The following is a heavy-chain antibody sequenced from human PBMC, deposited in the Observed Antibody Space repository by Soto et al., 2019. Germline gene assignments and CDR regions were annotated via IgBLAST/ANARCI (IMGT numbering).Heavy chain of an antibody. Sequence: SGPTLVNPTQTLTLTCTFSGFSLSTSGMRVSWIRQPPGKALEWLARIDWDDDKFYNTSLKTRLTISKDSSKNQVVLTMTNMDPVDTATYYCARMFHCSGGTCPSDYWGQGALVTVSS. D-gene: IGHD2-15*01. J-gene: IGHJ4*02. V-gene: IGHV2-70*04. CDR2: IDWDDDK. CDR1: GFSLSTSGMR. CDR3: ARMFHCSGGTCPSDY.